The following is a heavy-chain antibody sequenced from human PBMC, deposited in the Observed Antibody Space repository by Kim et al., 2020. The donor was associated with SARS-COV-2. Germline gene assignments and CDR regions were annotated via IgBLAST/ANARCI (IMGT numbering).Heavy chain of an antibody. CDR3: TKGVLAGGADV. D-gene: IGHD3-3*02. Sequence: IGYADAVKVRFTTTRDKAKNALYLQMNSLRPEDTALYYCTKGVLAGGADVWGQGTAVIVSS. V-gene: IGHV3-9*01. CDR2: I. J-gene: IGHJ6*02.